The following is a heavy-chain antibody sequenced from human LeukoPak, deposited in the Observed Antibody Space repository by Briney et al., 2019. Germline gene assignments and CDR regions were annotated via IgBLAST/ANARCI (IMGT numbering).Heavy chain of an antibody. V-gene: IGHV3-7*01. D-gene: IGHD6-19*01. CDR2: IKQDGNEK. Sequence: GGSLRLSCAASGFTFSSYWMSWVRQASGKGLEWVANIKQDGNEKYYVDSVKGRFTISRDNAKNSLYLQMNSLRAEDTAVYYCARTGGSSGWYSPALLKYYFDYWGQGTLVTVSS. CDR3: ARTGGSSGWYSPALLKYYFDY. CDR1: GFTFSSYW. J-gene: IGHJ4*02.